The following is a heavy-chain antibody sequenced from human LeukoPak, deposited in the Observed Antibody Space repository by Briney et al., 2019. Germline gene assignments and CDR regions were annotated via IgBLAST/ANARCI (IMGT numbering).Heavy chain of an antibody. CDR3: AKQQHNYYYGSGSYYDY. CDR1: GFTFSSYA. Sequence: QAGGSLRLSCAASGFTFSSYAMSWVRQAPGKGLEWVSAISGSGGSTYYADSVKGRFTISRDNSKNTLYLQMNSLRAEDTAVYYCAKQQHNYYYGSGSYYDYWGQGTLVTVSS. CDR2: ISGSGGST. V-gene: IGHV3-23*01. D-gene: IGHD3-10*01. J-gene: IGHJ4*02.